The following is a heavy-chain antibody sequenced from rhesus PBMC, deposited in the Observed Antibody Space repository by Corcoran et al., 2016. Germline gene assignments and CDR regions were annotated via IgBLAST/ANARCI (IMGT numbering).Heavy chain of an antibody. CDR1: GYSFTSHW. D-gene: IGHD3-3*01. V-gene: IGHV5-2*01. J-gene: IGHJ4*01. Sequence: EVQLVQSGAEVKRPGGSLTISCKTVGYSFTSHWISWVGQRPGQGLEWMGAIVPSESDTRYSPSFQGQVTISADKSISTTYLQWSSLKASDSATYYCATLYNIWTGYYPNWGQGVLVTVSS. CDR2: IVPSESDT. CDR3: ATLYNIWTGYYPN.